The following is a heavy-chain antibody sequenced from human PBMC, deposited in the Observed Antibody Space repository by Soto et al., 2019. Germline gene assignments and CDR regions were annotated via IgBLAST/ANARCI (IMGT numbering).Heavy chain of an antibody. CDR2: INHSGST. CDR3: ARRPSIAVAGKDLDY. Sequence: QVQLQQWGAGLLKPSETLSLTCAVYGGSFSGYYWMWIRQPPGKGLEWIGEINHSGSTNYNRSLKSRVTISVDTSNNQFSLKLSSVTAADTAVYYCARRPSIAVAGKDLDYWCHGTLVTVSS. CDR1: GGSFSGYY. J-gene: IGHJ4*01. V-gene: IGHV4-34*01. D-gene: IGHD6-19*01.